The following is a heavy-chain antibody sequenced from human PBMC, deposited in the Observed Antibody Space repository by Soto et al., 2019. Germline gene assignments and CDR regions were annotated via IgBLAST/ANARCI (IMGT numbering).Heavy chain of an antibody. D-gene: IGHD2-15*01. V-gene: IGHV3-21*01. Sequence: XVSLRLSCAASGFNFNSYTINWVRQAPGKRLEWLSSISSSGYIFSTDSVRGRFTISRDNAKNSVYLQINSLRAEDTAVYFCARDCSGGSCYPGMDVWGQGTTVTVSS. J-gene: IGHJ6*02. CDR3: ARDCSGGSCYPGMDV. CDR2: ISSSGYI. CDR1: GFNFNSYT.